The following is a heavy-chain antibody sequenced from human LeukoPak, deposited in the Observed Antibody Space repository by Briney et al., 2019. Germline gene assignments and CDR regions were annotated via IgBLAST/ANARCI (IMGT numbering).Heavy chain of an antibody. J-gene: IGHJ4*02. CDR3: ARDPDGDLDFDF. D-gene: IGHD4-17*01. V-gene: IGHV3-48*01. Sequence: GGSLRLSCAASGFTFSSYSMNWVRQAPGKGLEWVSYISSSSSTIYYADSVKGRFTISSDTAKNSLYLQLNSLTVGDTAMYYCARDPDGDLDFDFWGRGTLVTVSS. CDR1: GFTFSSYS. CDR2: ISSSSSTI.